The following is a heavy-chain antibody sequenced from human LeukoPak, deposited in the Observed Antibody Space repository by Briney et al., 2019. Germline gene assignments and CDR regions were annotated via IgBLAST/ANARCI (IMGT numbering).Heavy chain of an antibody. V-gene: IGHV4-59*01. CDR1: GDSISSYY. CDR3: ARLRTYCTTTTCYESFDS. Sequence: SETLSLTCTVSGDSISSYYWTWIRQPPGKTLEWIAYVSYRGSTNYNPSLKSRVTISVGTSKNLFSLELSSVTAADTAVYYCARLRTYCTTTTCYESFDSWGQGTLVTVSS. J-gene: IGHJ4*02. D-gene: IGHD2-2*01. CDR2: VSYRGST.